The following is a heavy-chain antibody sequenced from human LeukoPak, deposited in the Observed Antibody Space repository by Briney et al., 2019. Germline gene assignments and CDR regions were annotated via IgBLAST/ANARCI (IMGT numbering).Heavy chain of an antibody. CDR3: ARVRDTTVPYYFDY. Sequence: PSETLSLTCTVSGGSISSYYWSWIRQPPGKGLDWIGYIYYSGSTNYNPSLKSRVTISVDTSQNRFSLKLRSVTAADTAVYYCARVRDTTVPYYFDYWGQGILVTVSS. CDR2: IYYSGST. CDR1: GGSISSYY. D-gene: IGHD1-1*01. V-gene: IGHV4-59*01. J-gene: IGHJ4*02.